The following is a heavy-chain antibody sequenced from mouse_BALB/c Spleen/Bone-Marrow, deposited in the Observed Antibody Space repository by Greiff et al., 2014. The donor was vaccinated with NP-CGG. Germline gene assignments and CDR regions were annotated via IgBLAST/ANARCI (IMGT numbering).Heavy chain of an antibody. Sequence: QVHVKQSGAELVRPGASVKLSCKASGYSLTNYWMNWVKQRPGQGLEWIGMIHPSDSETRLNQKFKDKATLTVDKSSSTAYMQLSSPTSEDSAVYYCARFGNYEGFAYWGQGTLVTVSA. D-gene: IGHD2-1*01. J-gene: IGHJ3*01. CDR1: GYSLTNYW. CDR3: ARFGNYEGFAY. V-gene: IGHV1-74*01. CDR2: IHPSDSET.